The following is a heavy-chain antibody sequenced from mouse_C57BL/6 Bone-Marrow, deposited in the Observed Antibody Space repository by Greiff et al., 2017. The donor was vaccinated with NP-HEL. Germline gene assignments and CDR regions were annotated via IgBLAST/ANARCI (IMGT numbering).Heavy chain of an antibody. CDR2: IDPENGDT. CDR3: TTGSDDY. J-gene: IGHJ2*01. CDR1: GFNIKDDY. V-gene: IGHV14-4*01. Sequence: EVQGVESGAELVRPGASVKLSCPASGFNIKDDYMHWVKQRPEQGLEWIGWIDPENGDTEYASKFQGKATITADTSSNTAYLQLSSLTSEDTAVYYCTTGSDDYWGQGTTLTVSS.